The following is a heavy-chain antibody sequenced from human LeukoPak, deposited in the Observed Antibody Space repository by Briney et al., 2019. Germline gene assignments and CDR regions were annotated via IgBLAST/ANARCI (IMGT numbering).Heavy chain of an antibody. J-gene: IGHJ3*02. V-gene: IGHV1-2*02. D-gene: IGHD6-19*01. CDR3: ARAPWSSGWSASAFDI. CDR2: INPNSGGT. CDR1: GYTFTGYY. Sequence: ASVKVSCKASGYTFTGYYMNWVRQAPGQGVEWMGWINPNSGGTNYAQKFQGRVTMTRDTSISTAYMELSRLRSDDTAVYYCARAPWSSGWSASAFDIWGQGTMVTASS.